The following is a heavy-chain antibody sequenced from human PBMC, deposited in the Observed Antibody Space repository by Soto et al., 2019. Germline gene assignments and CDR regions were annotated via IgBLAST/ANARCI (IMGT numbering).Heavy chain of an antibody. CDR2: IYYSGST. J-gene: IGHJ4*02. CDR1: GGSISSSSYY. CDR3: ASGLYDSSGYYPFDY. V-gene: IGHV4-39*07. Sequence: SETLSLTCTVSGGSISSSSYYWGWIRQPPGKGLEWIGSIYYSGSTYYNPSLKSRVTISVDTSKNQFSLKLSSVTAADTSVYYCASGLYDSSGYYPFDYWGQGTLVTVSS. D-gene: IGHD3-22*01.